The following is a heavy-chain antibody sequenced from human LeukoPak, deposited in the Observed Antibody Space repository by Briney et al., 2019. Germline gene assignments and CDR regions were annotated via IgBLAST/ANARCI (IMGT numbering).Heavy chain of an antibody. Sequence: GASVKGSCKISGSTLTESSIHWVRQPPGKGLEWMGGFDPEDVQTIYAQKFQGRVTLTDDTSTDTAYMELSSLRFEDTAVYYCATRNCSDGSCLPEFYYYYLAIWSTGTTVTVSS. V-gene: IGHV1-24*01. CDR3: ATRNCSDGSCLPEFYYYYLAI. J-gene: IGHJ6*03. CDR1: GSTLTESS. CDR2: FDPEDVQT. D-gene: IGHD5-24*01.